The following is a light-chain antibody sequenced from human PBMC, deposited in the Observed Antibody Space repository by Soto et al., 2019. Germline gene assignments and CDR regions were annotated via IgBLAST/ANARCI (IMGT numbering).Light chain of an antibody. V-gene: IGKV3-11*01. J-gene: IGKJ1*01. CDR1: QTVSSY. CDR2: DAS. Sequence: SPATLCACRGDRGPLXWRASQTVSSYLAWYQQKPGQAPRLLIYDASHRATGIPARFSGSGSGTDFTLTISSLEPEDFAVYYCQQRSNWPRTCGQGTKVDIK. CDR3: QQRSNWPRT.